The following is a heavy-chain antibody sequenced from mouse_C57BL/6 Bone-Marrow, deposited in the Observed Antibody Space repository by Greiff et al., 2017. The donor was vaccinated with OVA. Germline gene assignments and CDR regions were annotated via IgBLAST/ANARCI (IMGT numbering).Heavy chain of an antibody. Sequence: VKLMESGPGLVQPSQSLSITCTVSGFSLTSYGVHWVRQSPGKGLEWLGVIWSGGSTDYNAAFISRLSISKDNSKSQVFFKMNSLQADDTAIYYCARKGVYYGNPAWFAYWGQGTLVTVSA. CDR1: GFSLTSYG. D-gene: IGHD2-1*01. V-gene: IGHV2-2*01. J-gene: IGHJ3*01. CDR2: IWSGGST. CDR3: ARKGVYYGNPAWFAY.